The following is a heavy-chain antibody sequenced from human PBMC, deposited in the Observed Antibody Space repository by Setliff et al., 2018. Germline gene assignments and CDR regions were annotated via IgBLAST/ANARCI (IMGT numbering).Heavy chain of an antibody. CDR3: ARSGLGGSPQYFFDS. CDR2: IDPRDDFT. V-gene: IGHV1-69-2*01. Sequence: ASVKVSCKASGYSFSDFYMHWVRQVPGEGLEALGRIDPRDDFTVYAERFKDRLTITADTSTDTSYMELSSLTSEDTAIYYCARSGLGGSPQYFFDSWGQGTLVTVSS. D-gene: IGHD2-15*01. CDR1: GYSFSDFY. J-gene: IGHJ4*02.